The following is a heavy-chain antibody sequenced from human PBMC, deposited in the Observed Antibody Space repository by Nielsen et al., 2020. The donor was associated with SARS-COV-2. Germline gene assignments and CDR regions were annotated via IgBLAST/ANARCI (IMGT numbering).Heavy chain of an antibody. V-gene: IGHV4-39*01. CDR1: GGSISTSTYH. J-gene: IGHJ4*02. CDR2: VYYSGTT. CDR3: AREYRGSPDY. Sequence: SETLSLTCSVSGGSISTSTYHWVWIRQPPGKGLEWIGSVYYSGTTYYKPSLKSRVTISVDTSKNQFSLQFSSVTAADTAVYYCAREYRGSPDYWGQGTLVTVSS. D-gene: IGHD6-6*01.